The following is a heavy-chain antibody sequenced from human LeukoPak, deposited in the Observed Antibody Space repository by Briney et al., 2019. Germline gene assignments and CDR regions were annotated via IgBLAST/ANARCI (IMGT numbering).Heavy chain of an antibody. J-gene: IGHJ5*02. CDR3: ARARGYDIFNWFDP. CDR2: IYYSGST. V-gene: IGHV4-59*13. D-gene: IGHD3-9*01. CDR1: GGSISSYY. Sequence: SETLSLTCTVSGGSISSYYWSWIRQPPGKGLEWIGYIYYSGSTNYNPSLKSRVTISVDTSKNQFSLKLSSVTAADTAVYYCARARGYDIFNWFDPWGQGTLVTVSS.